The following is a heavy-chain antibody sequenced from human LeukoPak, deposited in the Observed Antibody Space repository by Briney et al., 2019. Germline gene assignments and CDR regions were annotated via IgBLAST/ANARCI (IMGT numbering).Heavy chain of an antibody. V-gene: IGHV3-23*01. Sequence: GGSLRLSCAASGFTFSSYAMSWVRQAPGKGLEWVSAISGSGGSTYYADSVKGRFTISRDNSKNTLYLQMNSLRAEDTAVYYCAKDTYSYYYDSSGEPGYWGQGTLVTVSS. CDR2: ISGSGGST. J-gene: IGHJ4*02. CDR3: AKDTYSYYYDSSGEPGY. D-gene: IGHD3-22*01. CDR1: GFTFSSYA.